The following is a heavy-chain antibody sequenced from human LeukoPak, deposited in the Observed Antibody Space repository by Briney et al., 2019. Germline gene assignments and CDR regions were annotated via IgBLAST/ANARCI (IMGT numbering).Heavy chain of an antibody. V-gene: IGHV1-8*03. J-gene: IGHJ4*02. CDR2: INLKSGNS. Sequence: ASVKVSCKASGYTFTRYDLNWVRQATGQGLEWMGWINLKSGNSGHAQKFQGGVTITRDTSISTVYLELSSLRSEDTALYFCTRVDGSPDYWGQGTLVTVSS. CDR3: TRVDGSPDY. D-gene: IGHD2-15*01. CDR1: GYTFTRYD.